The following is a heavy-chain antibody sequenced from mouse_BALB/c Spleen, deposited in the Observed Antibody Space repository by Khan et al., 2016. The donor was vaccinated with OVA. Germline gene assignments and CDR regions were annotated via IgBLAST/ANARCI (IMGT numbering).Heavy chain of an antibody. CDR3: ASHLTGSFAY. D-gene: IGHD4-1*01. J-gene: IGHJ3*01. Sequence: EVELVESGGDLVKPGGSLKLSCAASGFTFSNYGMSWVRQIPDKRLEWVATISSDGTYTYYPDSVKGRFTISRNNAKNTLYLEMSSLKSEDTAIYYCASHLTGSFAYWGQGTLVTVSA. CDR1: GFTFSNYG. CDR2: ISSDGTYT. V-gene: IGHV5-6*01.